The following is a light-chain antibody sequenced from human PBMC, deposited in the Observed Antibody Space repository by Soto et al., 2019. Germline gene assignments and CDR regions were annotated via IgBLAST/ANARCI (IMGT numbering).Light chain of an antibody. J-gene: IGKJ5*01. V-gene: IGKV1-5*03. CDR3: QQYNSYALT. Sequence: IHMTHSPSTLSASVLDRVTITCRASQSISSWLAWYQQKPGKAPKLLIYAASTLESGVPPRFSGSGFGTEFTLTIDSLQPDDFGTYYCQQYNSYALTFGQGTRLEIK. CDR2: AAS. CDR1: QSISSW.